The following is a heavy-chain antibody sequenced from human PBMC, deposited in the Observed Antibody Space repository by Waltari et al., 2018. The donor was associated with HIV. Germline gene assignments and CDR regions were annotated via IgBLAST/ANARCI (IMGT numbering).Heavy chain of an antibody. Sequence: QVQLQESGPGLVKPSQTLSLTCPVSGGSISSGSSPWSWIRQPAGKGLEWIGRLYTSGSTDYNPSLKSRATISGDTSKNQFSLKLSSVTAADTAVYYCARAVVGGYDLGNNWFDPWGQGTLVTVSS. J-gene: IGHJ5*02. V-gene: IGHV4-61*02. CDR3: ARAVVGGYDLGNNWFDP. CDR2: LYTSGST. CDR1: GGSISSGSSP. D-gene: IGHD5-12*01.